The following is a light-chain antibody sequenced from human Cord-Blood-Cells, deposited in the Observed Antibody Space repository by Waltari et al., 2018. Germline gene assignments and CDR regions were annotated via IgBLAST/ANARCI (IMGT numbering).Light chain of an antibody. CDR2: YAS. J-gene: IGKJ4*01. CDR1: QGISSY. Sequence: AIRMTQSAFSLSASVGDRVTITCWASQGISSYLAWYQQKPAKAPKLFIYYASSLQSGVPSRFSGSGSGTDYTLTISRLQPEDFATYYCQQYYSTPLRFGGGTKVEIK. V-gene: IGKV1D-43*01. CDR3: QQYYSTPLR.